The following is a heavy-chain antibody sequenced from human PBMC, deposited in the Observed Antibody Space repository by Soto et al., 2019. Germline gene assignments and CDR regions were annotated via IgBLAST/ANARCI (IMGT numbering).Heavy chain of an antibody. J-gene: IGHJ4*02. CDR2: ITGSGRTT. D-gene: IGHD5-12*01. CDR3: AKDRLSVIDY. Sequence: PGGSLRLSCVVSGFTFGDYAMNWVRQAPGKGLEWISTITGSGRTTFYADSVRGRFAISRDNSRNTLYLHMSSLRAEDSAIYFCAKDRLSVIDYWGQGTLVTVSS. V-gene: IGHV3-23*01. CDR1: GFTFGDYA.